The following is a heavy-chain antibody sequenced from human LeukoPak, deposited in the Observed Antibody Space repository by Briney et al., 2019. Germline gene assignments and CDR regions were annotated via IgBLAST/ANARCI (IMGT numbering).Heavy chain of an antibody. CDR1: GFTFSSYG. J-gene: IGHJ4*02. Sequence: GGSLRLSCAASGFTFSSYGMHWVRQAPGKGLEWVAFIRYDGSNKYYADSVKGRFTISRDNSKNTLYLQMSSLRAEDTAVYYCAKDQFVVVPAAIFWRGGVDYWGQGTLVTVSS. D-gene: IGHD2-2*01. CDR3: AKDQFVVVPAAIFWRGGVDY. V-gene: IGHV3-30*02. CDR2: IRYDGSNK.